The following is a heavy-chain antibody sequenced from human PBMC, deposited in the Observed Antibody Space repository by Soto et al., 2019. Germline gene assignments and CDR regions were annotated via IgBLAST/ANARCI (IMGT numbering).Heavy chain of an antibody. CDR1: GFTFSYYG. CDR2: ISSDGSNQ. V-gene: IGHV3-30*18. D-gene: IGHD1-20*01. J-gene: IGHJ3*02. CDR3: AKKITRPIDAFDI. Sequence: QVQLVESGGGVVQPGRSLRLSCAASGFTFSYYGMHWVRQAPGKGLEWVAVISSDGSNQYYADSVKGRFTISRDNSKSMLSLQMNSLTAEDTALYYCAKKITRPIDAFDIWGQGTMVTVSS.